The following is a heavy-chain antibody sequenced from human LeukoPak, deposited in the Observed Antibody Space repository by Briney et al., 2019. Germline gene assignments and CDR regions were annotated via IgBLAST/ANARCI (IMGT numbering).Heavy chain of an antibody. CDR3: ARTKVATIIYYYYYMDV. CDR1: GGSFSGYY. D-gene: IGHD5-12*01. Sequence: SETLSLTCAVYGGSFSGYYWSWIRQPPGKGLEWIGEINHSGSTNYNPSLKSRVTISVDTSKNQFSLKLSSVTAAGTAVYYCARTKVATIIYYYYYMDVWGKGTTVTVSS. CDR2: INHSGST. J-gene: IGHJ6*03. V-gene: IGHV4-34*01.